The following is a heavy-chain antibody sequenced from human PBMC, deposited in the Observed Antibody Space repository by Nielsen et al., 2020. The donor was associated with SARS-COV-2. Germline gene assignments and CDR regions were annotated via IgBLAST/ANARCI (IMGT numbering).Heavy chain of an antibody. Sequence: GESLKISCAASGFTVSSNYMSWVRQAPGKGLEWVSVIYSGGSTYYADSVKGRFTISRDNSKNTLYLQMNSLRAEDTAVYYCARVLRSVHDAFDIWGQGTMVTVSS. CDR1: GFTVSSNY. D-gene: IGHD4-17*01. CDR2: IYSGGST. CDR3: ARVLRSVHDAFDI. V-gene: IGHV3-53*01. J-gene: IGHJ3*02.